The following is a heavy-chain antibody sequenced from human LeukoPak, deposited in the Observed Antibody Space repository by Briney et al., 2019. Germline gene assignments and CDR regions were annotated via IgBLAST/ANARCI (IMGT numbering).Heavy chain of an antibody. CDR1: GGSISSGGYS. D-gene: IGHD3-22*01. Sequence: SQTLSLTCAVSGGSISSGGYSWSWIRQPPGKGLEWIGEINHSGSTNYNPSLKSRVTISVDTSKNQFSLKLSSVTAADTAVYYCARGRYYYDSSGPMASWGQGTLVTVSS. J-gene: IGHJ4*02. V-gene: IGHV4-30-2*01. CDR2: INHSGST. CDR3: ARGRYYYDSSGPMAS.